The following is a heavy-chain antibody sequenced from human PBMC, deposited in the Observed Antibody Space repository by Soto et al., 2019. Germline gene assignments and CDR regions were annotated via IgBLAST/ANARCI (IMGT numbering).Heavy chain of an antibody. CDR3: ASTGIAAAGTVYGMDV. CDR2: IYYSGST. Sequence: NPSETLSLTCTVSGGSISSYYWSWIRQPPGKGLEWIGYIYYSGSTNYNPSLKSRVTISVDTSKNQFSLKLSSVTAADTAVYYCASTGIAAAGTVYGMDVWGQGTTVTVSS. V-gene: IGHV4-59*01. J-gene: IGHJ6*02. D-gene: IGHD6-13*01. CDR1: GGSISSYY.